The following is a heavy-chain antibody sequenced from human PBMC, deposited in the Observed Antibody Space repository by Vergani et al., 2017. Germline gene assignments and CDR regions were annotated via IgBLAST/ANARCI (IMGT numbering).Heavy chain of an antibody. CDR2: ISGSGGST. D-gene: IGHD4-11*01. CDR1: GFTFSSYA. J-gene: IGHJ6*03. V-gene: IGHV3-23*01. Sequence: EVQLLESGGGLVQPGGSLRLSCAASGFTFSSYAMSWVRQAPGKGLEWVSAISGSGGSTYYADSVKGRFTISRDDSKNTLYLQMNSLRADDTAVYYCAEDLRRQGNPSFYSNYGNIYYYMDVWGKGTTVTVSS. CDR3: AEDLRRQGNPSFYSNYGNIYYYMDV.